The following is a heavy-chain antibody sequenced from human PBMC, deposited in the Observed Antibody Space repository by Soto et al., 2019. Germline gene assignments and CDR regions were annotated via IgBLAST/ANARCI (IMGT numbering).Heavy chain of an antibody. CDR1: GFTFSSYA. Sequence: GGSLRLSCAASGFTFSSYAMHWVRQAPGKGLEWVAVISYDGSNKYYADSVKGRFTISRDNSKNTLYLQMNSLRAEDTAVYYCARDRDYGDYYYYYGMDVWGQGTTVTVSS. J-gene: IGHJ6*02. CDR3: ARDRDYGDYYYYYGMDV. D-gene: IGHD4-17*01. CDR2: ISYDGSNK. V-gene: IGHV3-30-3*01.